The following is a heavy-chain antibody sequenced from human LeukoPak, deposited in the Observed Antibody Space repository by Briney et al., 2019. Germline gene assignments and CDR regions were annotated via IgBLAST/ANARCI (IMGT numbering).Heavy chain of an antibody. CDR3: ARGRNTMVRGAIGAETRYYCSYYMDV. Sequence: ASVKVSCKASGYTFTGYYMHWVRQAPGQGLEWMGIINPSGGSTSYAQKFQGRVTMTRDMSTSTVYMELSSLRSEDTAVYYCARGRNTMVRGAIGAETRYYCSYYMDVWGKGTTVTVSS. CDR1: GYTFTGYY. V-gene: IGHV1-46*01. D-gene: IGHD3-10*01. J-gene: IGHJ6*03. CDR2: INPSGGST.